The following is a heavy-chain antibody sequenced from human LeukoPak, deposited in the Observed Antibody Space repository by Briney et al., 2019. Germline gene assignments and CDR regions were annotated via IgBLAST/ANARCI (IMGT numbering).Heavy chain of an antibody. CDR1: GFTFSSYG. CDR2: ISYDGSNK. Sequence: PGGSLRLSCAASGFTFSSYGMHWVRRAPGKGLEWVAVISYDGSNKYYADSVKGRFTISRDNSKNTLYLQMNSLRAEDTAVYYCAKDIVPAAIVGWFDPWGQGTLVTVSS. CDR3: AKDIVPAAIVGWFDP. D-gene: IGHD2-2*02. J-gene: IGHJ5*02. V-gene: IGHV3-30*18.